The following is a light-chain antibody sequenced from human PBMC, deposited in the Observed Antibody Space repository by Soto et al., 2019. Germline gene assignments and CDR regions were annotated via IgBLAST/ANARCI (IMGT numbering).Light chain of an antibody. J-gene: IGKJ4*01. Sequence: DIVMTQSPDSLAVSLGERATINCKSSQSVLFSSNNKNYLAWYQQKPGQPPKLLICWASTRESGVPDRFSGSGSGTDFTLTISSLQAEDVAVYYCQQYYSTPPTFGGGT. CDR2: WAS. CDR3: QQYYSTPPT. CDR1: QSVLFSSNNKNY. V-gene: IGKV4-1*01.